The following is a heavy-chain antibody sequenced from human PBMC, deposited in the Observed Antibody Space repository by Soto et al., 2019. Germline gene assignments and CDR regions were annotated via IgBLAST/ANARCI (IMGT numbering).Heavy chain of an antibody. Sequence: EVQLLESGGGLVQPGGSLRLSCAASGFTFSSYVMRWVRQAPGKGLEWVSAISGSGGSTYYADSVKGRFTISRDNSKNTLYLQMTSLRAEDPAVYYCARRGSGSYYDSWGQGTLVTVSS. D-gene: IGHD1-26*01. CDR3: ARRGSGSYYDS. CDR1: GFTFSSYV. J-gene: IGHJ4*02. V-gene: IGHV3-23*01. CDR2: ISGSGGST.